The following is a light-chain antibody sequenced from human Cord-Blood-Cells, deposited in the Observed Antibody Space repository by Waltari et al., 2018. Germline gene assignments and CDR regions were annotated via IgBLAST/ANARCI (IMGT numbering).Light chain of an antibody. CDR3: QQYNSYSLT. CDR1: QSISSW. J-gene: IGKJ4*01. V-gene: IGKV1-5*01. CDR2: DAS. Sequence: DIQMPQSPSTLSASVGDRVTIPCRASQSISSWLAWYQQKPGKAPKLLIYDASSLESGVPSRFSGSGSGTEFTLTISSLQPNDFATYYCQQYNSYSLTFGGGTKVEIK.